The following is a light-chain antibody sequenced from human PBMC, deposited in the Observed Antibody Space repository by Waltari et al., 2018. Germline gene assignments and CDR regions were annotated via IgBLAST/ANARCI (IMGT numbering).Light chain of an antibody. CDR2: QAS. V-gene: IGKV1-5*03. CDR3: QQFNSNSWT. J-gene: IGKJ1*01. CDR1: QSVSMW. Sequence: DIQMTQSPSTLSASVGDSVTITCRASQSVSMWLAWYQQKPGKAPKLLIYQASTLESGVPSRFSGSSSGTQFTLTISSLQPDDFATYYCQQFNSNSWTFGQGTKVEIQ.